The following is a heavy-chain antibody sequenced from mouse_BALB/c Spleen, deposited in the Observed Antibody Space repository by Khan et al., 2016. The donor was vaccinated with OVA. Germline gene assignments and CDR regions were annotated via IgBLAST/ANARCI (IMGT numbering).Heavy chain of an antibody. V-gene: IGHV1S137*01. J-gene: IGHJ3*01. CDR1: GYTFTDFT. CDR2: VNTYYGDA. CDR3: ARGGGGDRFAY. Sequence: VELVESGAELVRPGVSVKISCKGSGYTFTDFTMHWVKQSHAKSLEWIGVVNTYYGDATYNQKFKGKATMTVDKSSTTAYMELARLTSEDSAIYLCARGGGGDRFAYWGQGTLVTVSA.